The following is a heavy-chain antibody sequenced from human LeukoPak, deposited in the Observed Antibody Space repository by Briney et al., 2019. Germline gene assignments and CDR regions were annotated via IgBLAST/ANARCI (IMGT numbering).Heavy chain of an antibody. Sequence: GGSLRLSCAASGFTFSSYSMHWVRQAPGKGLVWVSRINSDGSSTSYADSVKGRFTISRDNAKNTLYLQMNSLRAEDTAVYYCARDGPLKDIVVVPAAVYSSSYYYYYMDVWGKGTTVTVSS. CDR3: ARDGPLKDIVVVPAAVYSSSYYYYYMDV. J-gene: IGHJ6*03. CDR2: INSDGSST. V-gene: IGHV3-74*01. D-gene: IGHD2-2*01. CDR1: GFTFSSYS.